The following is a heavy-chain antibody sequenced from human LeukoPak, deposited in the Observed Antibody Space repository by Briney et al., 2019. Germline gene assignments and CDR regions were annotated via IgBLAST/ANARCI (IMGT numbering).Heavy chain of an antibody. V-gene: IGHV3-48*03. CDR2: ISSSGSTI. CDR3: AKNSGSYKYYYFYYMDV. J-gene: IGHJ6*03. Sequence: GGSLRLSCAACGFTFSSYEMNWVRQAPGKGLEWVSYISSSGSTIYYADSVKGRFTISRDNAKNTLYLQMNSLRAEDTAVYYCAKNSGSYKYYYFYYMDVWGKGTTVTVSS. CDR1: GFTFSSYE. D-gene: IGHD3-10*01.